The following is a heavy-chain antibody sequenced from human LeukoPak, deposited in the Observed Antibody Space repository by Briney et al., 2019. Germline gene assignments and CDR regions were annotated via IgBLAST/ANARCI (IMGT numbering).Heavy chain of an antibody. CDR3: AREPLGKTFDY. J-gene: IGHJ4*02. Sequence: ASVKVSCKASGYTFTGYYMHWVRQAPGQGLEWMGWINPSSGGTNYAQKFQGRVTMTRDTSISTAYMELSRLRSDDTAVYYCAREPLGKTFDYWGQGTLVTVSS. V-gene: IGHV1-2*02. CDR2: INPSSGGT. D-gene: IGHD4-23*01. CDR1: GYTFTGYY.